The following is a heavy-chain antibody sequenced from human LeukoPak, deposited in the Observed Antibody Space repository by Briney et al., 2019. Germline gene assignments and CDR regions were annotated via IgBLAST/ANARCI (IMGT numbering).Heavy chain of an antibody. CDR1: GGSVSSGSYY. CDR3: ASPTAYDTQPFDP. D-gene: IGHD3-22*01. V-gene: IGHV4-61*01. J-gene: IGHJ5*02. Sequence: SETLSLTCTVSGGSVSSGSYYWSWIRQPPGKGLEWIGYIYYSGSTNYNPSLKSRVTISVDTSKNQFSLKLSSVTAADTAVYYCASPTAYDTQPFDPWGQGTLVTVSS. CDR2: IYYSGST.